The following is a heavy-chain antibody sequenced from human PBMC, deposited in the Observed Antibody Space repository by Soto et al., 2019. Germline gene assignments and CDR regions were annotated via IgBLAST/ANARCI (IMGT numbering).Heavy chain of an antibody. J-gene: IGHJ2*01. Sequence: QVQLVQSGGEVKKPGASVKVSCQASGYTFSDYAISWVRQAPGQGLEWMGWISASTRNTDQAQNFQGRVIMTLDTSTSTAYMELRSLRSGDTAVYYCVRCYCSVGSCYACWHFDLWGRGTLVTVSS. V-gene: IGHV1-18*01. CDR2: ISASTRNT. D-gene: IGHD2-15*01. CDR1: GYTFSDYA. CDR3: VRCYCSVGSCYACWHFDL.